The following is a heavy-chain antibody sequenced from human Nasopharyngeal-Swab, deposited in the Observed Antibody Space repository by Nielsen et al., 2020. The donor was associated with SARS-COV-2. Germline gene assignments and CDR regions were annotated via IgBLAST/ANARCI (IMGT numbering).Heavy chain of an antibody. CDR3: VRPGIAVAGTRWFDP. J-gene: IGHJ5*02. CDR2: TGASGNGG. V-gene: IGHV3-23*01. D-gene: IGHD6-19*01. CDR1: GFTFSSYA. Sequence: GESLKISCVASGFTFSSYAMSWVRQAPGKGLEWVSATGASGNGGYYTDPVRGRFIISRDNSKNTLYLQLNSLRAEDTALYYCVRPGIAVAGTRWFDPWGQGTLVTVSS.